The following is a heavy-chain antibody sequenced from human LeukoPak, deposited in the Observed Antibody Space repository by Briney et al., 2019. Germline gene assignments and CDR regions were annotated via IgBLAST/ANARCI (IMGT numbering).Heavy chain of an antibody. D-gene: IGHD3-16*02. V-gene: IGHV3-30*02. CDR3: ARIYDYVWGSYRYFDY. Sequence: GGSLRLSCAASGFTFINYGMHWVRQAPGKGLEWVAFVRYDGSNTYYADSVKGRFTIFRDNSKNSLYLQMNSLRAEDTAVYYCARIYDYVWGSYRYFDYWGQGTLVTVSS. CDR1: GFTFINYG. CDR2: VRYDGSNT. J-gene: IGHJ4*02.